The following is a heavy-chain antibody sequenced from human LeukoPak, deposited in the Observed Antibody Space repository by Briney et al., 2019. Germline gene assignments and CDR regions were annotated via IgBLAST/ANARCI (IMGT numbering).Heavy chain of an antibody. CDR3: AKLAMTGTRYSAVDI. Sequence: QTGGSLRLSCAASGFTFSTYWMSWVRQAPGKGLEWVANIKQDGSENYYVDPVKGRFTISRDNAKNSVYLQMNSLRAEDTAVYYCAKLAMTGTRYSAVDIWGQGTMVTVSS. V-gene: IGHV3-7*01. D-gene: IGHD6-19*01. CDR1: GFTFSTYW. J-gene: IGHJ3*02. CDR2: IKQDGSEN.